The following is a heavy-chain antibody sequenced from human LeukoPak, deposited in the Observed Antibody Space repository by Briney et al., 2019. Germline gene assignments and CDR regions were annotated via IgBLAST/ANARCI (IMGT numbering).Heavy chain of an antibody. Sequence: ASVKVSCKASGYTFTGYYMHWVRQAPGQGLEWMGWINPNSGGTNYAQKFQGRVTMTRDTSISTAYMELSRLRSDNTAVYYCARIRSPITMVWGVLDYWGQGTLVTVSS. CDR3: ARIRSPITMVWGVLDY. CDR2: INPNSGGT. CDR1: GYTFTGYY. V-gene: IGHV1-2*02. D-gene: IGHD3-10*01. J-gene: IGHJ4*02.